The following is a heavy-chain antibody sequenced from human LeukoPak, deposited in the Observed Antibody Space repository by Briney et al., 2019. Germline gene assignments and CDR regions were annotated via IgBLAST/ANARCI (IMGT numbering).Heavy chain of an antibody. D-gene: IGHD1-1*01. Sequence: SETLSLTCTVSGGSISSYYWSWIRQPPGKGLEWIGYICYSGSTNYNPSLKSRVTISVDTSKNQFSLKLSSVTAADTAVYYCARSRPGTLYGMDVWGQGTTVTVSS. CDR1: GGSISSYY. J-gene: IGHJ6*02. V-gene: IGHV4-59*01. CDR3: ARSRPGTLYGMDV. CDR2: ICYSGST.